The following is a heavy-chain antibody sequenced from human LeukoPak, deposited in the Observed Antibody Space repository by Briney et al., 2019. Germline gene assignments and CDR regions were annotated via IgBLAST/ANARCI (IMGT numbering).Heavy chain of an antibody. CDR3: AKGVGWHIVVVTATHFDY. CDR1: GFTFSSYV. D-gene: IGHD2-21*02. CDR2: ISGSGGST. J-gene: IGHJ4*02. Sequence: GGSLRLSCAASGFTFSSYVMTWVRQAPGKGLEWVSAISGSGGSTYYADSVKGRFTISRDNSKNTLYLQMNSLRAEDTAVYYCAKGVGWHIVVVTATHFDYWGQGTLVTVSS. V-gene: IGHV3-23*01.